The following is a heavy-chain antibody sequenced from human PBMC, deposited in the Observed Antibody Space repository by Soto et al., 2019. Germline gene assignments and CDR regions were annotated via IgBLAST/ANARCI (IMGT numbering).Heavy chain of an antibody. CDR2: IYYSGST. D-gene: IGHD5-12*01. J-gene: IGHJ4*02. CDR1: GGSISSYY. CDR3: ARTEMATDDPPFFDY. Sequence: SETLSLTCTVSGGSISSYYWSWIRQPPGKGLEWIGYIYYSGSTNYNPSLKSRVTISVDTSKNQFSLKLSSVTAADTAVYYCARTEMATDDPPFFDYWGQGTLVTVSS. V-gene: IGHV4-59*01.